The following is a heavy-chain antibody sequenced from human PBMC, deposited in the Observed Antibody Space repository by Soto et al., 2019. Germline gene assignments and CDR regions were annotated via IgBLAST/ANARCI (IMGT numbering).Heavy chain of an antibody. CDR2: IIPIFGTA. CDR1: GGTFSSYA. Sequence: SVNVSCKASGGTFSSYAISWVRQAPGQGLEWMGGIIPIFGTANYAQKFQGRVTITADESTSTAYMELSSLRSEDTAVYYCASGVPHDYYYGMDVWGQGTTVTVSS. V-gene: IGHV1-69*13. D-gene: IGHD3-10*01. CDR3: ASGVPHDYYYGMDV. J-gene: IGHJ6*02.